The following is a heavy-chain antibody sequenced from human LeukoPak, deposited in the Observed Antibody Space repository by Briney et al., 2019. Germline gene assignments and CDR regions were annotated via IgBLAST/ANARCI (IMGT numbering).Heavy chain of an antibody. D-gene: IGHD3-22*01. J-gene: IGHJ3*02. CDR2: IRSKAYGGTT. V-gene: IGHV3-49*03. CDR3: TRNYGGYDSSGYYYGAFDI. Sequence: PGGSLRLSCTASGFTFGDYAMSWFRQAPGKGLEWVGFIRSKAYGGTTQYAASVKGRFTISRDDSKSIAYLQMNSLKTEDTAVYYCTRNYGGYDSSGYYYGAFDIWGQGTMVTVSS. CDR1: GFTFGDYA.